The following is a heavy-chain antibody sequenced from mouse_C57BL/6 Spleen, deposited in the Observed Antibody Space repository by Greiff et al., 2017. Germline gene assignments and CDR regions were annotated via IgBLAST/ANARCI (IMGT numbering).Heavy chain of an antibody. CDR1: GFTFSSYG. CDR3: AGRAGSSPAWFAY. J-gene: IGHJ3*01. V-gene: IGHV5-6*02. Sequence: EVKLVESGGDLVKPGGSLKLSCAASGFTFSSYGMSWVRQTPDKRLEWVATISSGGSYTYYPDSVKGRFTISRDNAKNTLYLQMSSLKSEDTAVYYCAGRAGSSPAWFAYWGKGTLVTVSA. CDR2: ISSGGSYT. D-gene: IGHD1-1*01.